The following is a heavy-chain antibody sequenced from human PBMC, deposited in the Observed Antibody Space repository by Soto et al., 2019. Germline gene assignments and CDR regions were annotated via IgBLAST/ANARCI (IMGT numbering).Heavy chain of an antibody. V-gene: IGHV3-73*02. CDR2: IRSKANSYAT. Sequence: EVQLVESGGGLVQPGGSLKLSCAASGFTFSGSAMHWVRQASGKGLEWVGRIRSKANSYATAYAASVKGRFTISRDDSKNTADLQMNSLKTEDTAVYYCTSRVSSGGGWFDPWGQGTLVTVSS. CDR3: TSRVSSGGGWFDP. J-gene: IGHJ5*02. D-gene: IGHD6-19*01. CDR1: GFTFSGSA.